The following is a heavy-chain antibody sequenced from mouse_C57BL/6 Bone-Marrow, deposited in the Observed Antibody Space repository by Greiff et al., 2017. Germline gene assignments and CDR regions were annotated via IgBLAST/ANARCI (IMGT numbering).Heavy chain of an antibody. CDR2: IWGGGST. CDR1: GFSLTSYG. V-gene: IGHV2-9*01. J-gene: IGHJ4*01. CDR3: ATDDYGSSPYYAMDY. Sequence: VQLKESGPGLVAPSQSLSITCTVSGFSLTSYGVDWVRQPPGKGLEWLGVIWGGGSTNYNSALISRLSISKDNSTSQVFLKMNSLQTDDTAMYYCATDDYGSSPYYAMDYWGQGTSVTVSS. D-gene: IGHD1-1*01.